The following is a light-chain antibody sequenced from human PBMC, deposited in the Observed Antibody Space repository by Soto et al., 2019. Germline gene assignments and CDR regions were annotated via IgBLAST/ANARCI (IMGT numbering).Light chain of an antibody. CDR1: SSDVGGYNY. J-gene: IGLJ2*01. Sequence: QSVLTQPRSVSGSPGQSVTISCTGTSSDVGGYNYVSWYQQHPGKAPKLMIYDVSKRPSGVPDRFSGSKSGNTASLTISGLQAEDEADYYCCSYAGSYTPNPVVFGGGTKVTVL. V-gene: IGLV2-11*01. CDR2: DVS. CDR3: CSYAGSYTPNPVV.